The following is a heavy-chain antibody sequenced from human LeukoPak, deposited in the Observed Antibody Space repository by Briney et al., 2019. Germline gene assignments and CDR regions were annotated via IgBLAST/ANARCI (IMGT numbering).Heavy chain of an antibody. Sequence: SGGSLRLSCAASGFTFSSYGMHWVRQAPGKGLEWVAVISYDVGKKYYADSVKGRFTISRDNSKNTLYLQMNSLRAEDTAVYYCARVVGLTGYSSSWYSGYYYYMDVWGKGTTVTVSS. CDR2: ISYDVGKK. CDR3: ARVVGLTGYSSSWYSGYYYYMDV. CDR1: GFTFSSYG. V-gene: IGHV3-30*03. D-gene: IGHD6-13*01. J-gene: IGHJ6*03.